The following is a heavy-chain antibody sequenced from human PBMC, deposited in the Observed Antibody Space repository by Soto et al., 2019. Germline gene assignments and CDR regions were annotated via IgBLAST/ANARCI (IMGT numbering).Heavy chain of an antibody. CDR3: ARDQADVYYDSSGPGMDV. V-gene: IGHV4-31*03. CDR2: IYYSGST. J-gene: IGHJ6*02. Sequence: EKTSETLSLTCTVSGGSISSGGYYWSWIRQHPGKGLEWIGYIYYSGSTYYNPSLKSRVTISVDTSKNQFSLKLSSVTAADTAVYYCARDQADVYYDSSGPGMDVWGQGTTVTVSS. D-gene: IGHD3-22*01. CDR1: GGSISSGGYY.